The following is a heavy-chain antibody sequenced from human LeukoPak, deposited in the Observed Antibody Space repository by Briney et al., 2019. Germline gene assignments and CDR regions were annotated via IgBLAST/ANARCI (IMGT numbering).Heavy chain of an antibody. Sequence: GGSLRLSCAASGFTVSSNYLSWVRQAPGMGLEWVSIIYSDGTTYYVDSVKGRFTISRDNSKNTLYLQMNSLRAEDTAVYYVVPAAKGAEYFQHWGQGTLVTVSS. V-gene: IGHV3-53*05. CDR2: IYSDGTT. D-gene: IGHD2-2*01. J-gene: IGHJ1*01. CDR3: VPAAKGAEYFQH. CDR1: GFTVSSNY.